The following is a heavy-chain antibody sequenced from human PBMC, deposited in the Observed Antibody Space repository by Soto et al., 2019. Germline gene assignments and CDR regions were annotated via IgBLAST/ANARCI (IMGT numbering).Heavy chain of an antibody. CDR3: ARDPSLNADYYDSSGYYPGAFDI. V-gene: IGHV5-51*01. J-gene: IGHJ3*02. CDR2: IYPGDSDT. CDR1: GYSFTSYW. Sequence: GESLKISCKGSGYSFTSYWIGWVRQMPGKGLEWMGIIYPGDSDTRYSPSFQGQVTISADKSISTAYLQWSSLKASDTAMYYCARDPSLNADYYDSSGYYPGAFDIWGQGTMVTVSS. D-gene: IGHD3-22*01.